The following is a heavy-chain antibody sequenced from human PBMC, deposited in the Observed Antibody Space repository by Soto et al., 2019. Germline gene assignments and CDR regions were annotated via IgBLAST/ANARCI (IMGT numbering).Heavy chain of an antibody. D-gene: IGHD5-18*01. J-gene: IGHJ4*02. V-gene: IGHV1-69*13. CDR1: GGTFSSYA. CDR3: ARLDTAMEPFDY. CDR2: IIPIFGTA. Sequence: PGASVKVSCKASGGTFSSYAISWVRQAPGQGLEWMGGIIPIFGTANYAQKFQGRVTITADESTSTAYMELSSLRSEDTAVYYCARLDTAMEPFDYWGQGTLVTVSS.